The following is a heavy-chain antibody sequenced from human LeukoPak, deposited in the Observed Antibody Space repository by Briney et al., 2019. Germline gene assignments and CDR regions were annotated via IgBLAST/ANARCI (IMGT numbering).Heavy chain of an antibody. D-gene: IGHD1-14*01. V-gene: IGHV4-38-2*02. CDR1: GYSISSGYY. J-gene: IGHJ4*02. Sequence: PSETLSLTCTVSGYSISSGYYWGWIRQPPGKGLEWIGSIYYSGSTYYNPSLKSRVTISVDTSKNQFSLKLSSVTAADTAVYYCARDPYRRFDYWGQGTLVTVSS. CDR2: IYYSGST. CDR3: ARDPYRRFDY.